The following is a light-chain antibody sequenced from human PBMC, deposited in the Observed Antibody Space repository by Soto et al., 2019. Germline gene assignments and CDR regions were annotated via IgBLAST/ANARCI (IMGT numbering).Light chain of an antibody. J-gene: IGLJ1*01. CDR2: EVS. CDR1: SSDVGGYNY. Sequence: QSMLTQPASVSGSPGQSITISCTGTSSDVGGYNYVSWYQHHPGKAPKLMIYEVSNRPSGVSYRFSGSKSGNTASLTISGLQAEDEADYYCSSYTSSSTSVFGTGTKVTVL. V-gene: IGLV2-14*01. CDR3: SSYTSSSTSV.